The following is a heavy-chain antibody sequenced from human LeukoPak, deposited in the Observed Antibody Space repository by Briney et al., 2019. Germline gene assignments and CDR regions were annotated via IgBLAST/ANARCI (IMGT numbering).Heavy chain of an antibody. D-gene: IGHD5-18*01. CDR2: ISGSGGST. CDR1: GFTFSSYA. V-gene: IGHV3-23*01. Sequence: PGGSLRLSCAASGFTFSSYAMSWVRQAPGKGREWVSAISGSGGSTYYADSVKGRFTNSRDNSKNTLYLQMNSLRAEDTAVYYCAKDLVVVGYTAMVTSDYWGQGTLVTVSS. J-gene: IGHJ4*02. CDR3: AKDLVVVGYTAMVTSDY.